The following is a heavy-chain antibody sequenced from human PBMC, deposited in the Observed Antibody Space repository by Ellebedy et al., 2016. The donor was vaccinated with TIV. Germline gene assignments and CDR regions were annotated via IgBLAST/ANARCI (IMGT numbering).Heavy chain of an antibody. V-gene: IGHV3-21*01. D-gene: IGHD2-21*01. CDR3: ARGIVVMPPLDP. Sequence: GESLKISCAASGFSFNNYIMNWVRQAPGRGLEWVSSISTGGDYIYYADSVKGRFTVSRDNTKNSLFLEMDSLRDEDTAVYFCARGIVVMPPLDPWGRGVLVTVSS. J-gene: IGHJ5*02. CDR1: GFSFNNYI. CDR2: ISTGGDYI.